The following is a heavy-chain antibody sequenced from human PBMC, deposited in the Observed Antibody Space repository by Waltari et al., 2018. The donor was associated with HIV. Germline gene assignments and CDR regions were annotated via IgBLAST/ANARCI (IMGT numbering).Heavy chain of an antibody. CDR3: ARVSSLTGYYKALDY. D-gene: IGHD3-9*01. V-gene: IGHV4-4*02. CDR1: GCSIRLSNS. J-gene: IGHJ4*02. Sequence: QVQLQYSATALVTPSGHLSPTCVVSGCSIRLSNSSSWVRQPPGKGPEWIGEIYHSGSTNYNPSLKTRVTISVDKSKDKFTLKLRSVTAADTAVYFCARVSSLTGYYKALDYWGQGTLVTVSS. CDR2: IYHSGST.